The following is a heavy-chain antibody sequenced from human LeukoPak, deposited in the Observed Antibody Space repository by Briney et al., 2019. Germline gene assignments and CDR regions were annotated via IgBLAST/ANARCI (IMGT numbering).Heavy chain of an antibody. CDR3: AKDRASSSLYYFDY. CDR2: ISGSGGST. CDR1: GFTFSNYV. J-gene: IGHJ4*02. V-gene: IGHV3-23*01. D-gene: IGHD6-13*01. Sequence: SGGSLRLSCAASGFTFSNYVMTWVRQAPGKGLEWVSAISGSGGSTFYADSVKGRLTISRDNSKNTLYLQMNSLRAEDTAVYYCAKDRASSSLYYFDYWGQGTLVTVSS.